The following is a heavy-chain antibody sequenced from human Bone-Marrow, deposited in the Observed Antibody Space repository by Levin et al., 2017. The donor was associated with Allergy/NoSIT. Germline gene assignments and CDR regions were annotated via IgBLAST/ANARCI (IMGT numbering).Heavy chain of an antibody. D-gene: IGHD3-10*01. J-gene: IGHJ3*01. CDR2: IFYSGTT. CDR1: GGSISSGGYY. V-gene: IGHV4-31*03. CDR3: AREDRSGSFDV. Sequence: SETLSLTCSVSGGSISSGGYYWTWIRQHPEWGLQWLGYIFYSGTTYYSPSLKSRVSISVDTSKNQFSLRLTSVTAADTAVYFCAREDRSGSFDVWGQGTVVTVSS.